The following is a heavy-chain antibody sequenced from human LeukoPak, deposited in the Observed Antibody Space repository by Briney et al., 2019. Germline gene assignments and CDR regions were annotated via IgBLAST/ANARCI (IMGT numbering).Heavy chain of an antibody. V-gene: IGHV1-69*02. CDR2: IIPILGIA. Sequence: SVKVSRKASGGTFSSYTISWVRQAPGQGLEWMGRIIPILGIANYAQKFQGRVTITADKSTSTAYMELSSLRSEDTAVYYCARRYDSSGYYDYWGQGTLVTVSS. CDR3: ARRYDSSGYYDY. J-gene: IGHJ4*02. D-gene: IGHD3-22*01. CDR1: GGTFSSYT.